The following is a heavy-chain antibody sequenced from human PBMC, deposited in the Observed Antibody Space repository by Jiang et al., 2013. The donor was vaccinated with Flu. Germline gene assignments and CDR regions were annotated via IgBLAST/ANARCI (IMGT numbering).Heavy chain of an antibody. V-gene: IGHV7-4-1*01. CDR3: ARGQGVVVPAAIEDYYGMDV. Sequence: QSGSELKKPGASVKVSCKASGHTFTSYAMNWVRQAPGQGLEWMGWINTNTGNPTYAQGFTGRFVFSLDTSVSTAYLQICSLKAEDTAVYYCARGQGVVVPAAIEDYYGMDVWGQGTTVTVSS. D-gene: IGHD2-2*01. J-gene: IGHJ6*02. CDR1: GHTFTSYA. CDR2: INTNTGNP.